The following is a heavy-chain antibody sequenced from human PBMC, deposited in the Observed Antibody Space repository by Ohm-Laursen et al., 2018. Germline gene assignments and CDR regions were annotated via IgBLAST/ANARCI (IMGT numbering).Heavy chain of an antibody. Sequence: ASVKVSCKASGYTFTTYYMHWVRQAPGQGPEWMGIINPNDGGTTYSQKLQGRVTMTKDTSTSTAYMELSSLRSDDTAVYYCARTWGIAVAGTSFDYWGQGTLVTVSS. V-gene: IGHV1-46*01. D-gene: IGHD6-19*01. CDR2: INPNDGGT. J-gene: IGHJ4*02. CDR1: GYTFTTYY. CDR3: ARTWGIAVAGTSFDY.